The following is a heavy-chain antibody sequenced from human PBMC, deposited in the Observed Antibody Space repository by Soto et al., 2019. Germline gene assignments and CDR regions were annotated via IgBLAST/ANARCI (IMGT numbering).Heavy chain of an antibody. D-gene: IGHD3-10*01. CDR3: ARGHEFGVNSDAYDI. Sequence: QVQLVQSGAEVKKPGSSVKVSCKASGGNFRSESINWVRRAPGQGLEWMGGIIPFFATSDYAQKFQGRLTITADESTTTAYMELSSLRSQDTAVYYCARGHEFGVNSDAYDIWGQGTMVTVSS. CDR1: GGNFRSES. J-gene: IGHJ3*02. CDR2: IIPFFATS. V-gene: IGHV1-69*12.